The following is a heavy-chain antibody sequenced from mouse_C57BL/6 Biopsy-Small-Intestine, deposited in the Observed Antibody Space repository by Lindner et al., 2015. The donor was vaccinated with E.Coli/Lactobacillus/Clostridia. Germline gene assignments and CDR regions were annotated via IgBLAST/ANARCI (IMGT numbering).Heavy chain of an antibody. CDR2: IYPGGGYT. J-gene: IGHJ2*01. D-gene: IGHD2-1*01. Sequence: VQLQESGAELVRPGTSVKMSCKAAGYTFTNYWIGWVKQRPGHGLEWIGDIYPGGGYTNYNEKFKGKATLTVDKSSSTAYMQLNSLTSEDSAVYYCARQWVYGNYVYFDYWGQGTTLTVSS. CDR3: ARQWVYGNYVYFDY. V-gene: IGHV1-63*02. CDR1: GYTFTNYW.